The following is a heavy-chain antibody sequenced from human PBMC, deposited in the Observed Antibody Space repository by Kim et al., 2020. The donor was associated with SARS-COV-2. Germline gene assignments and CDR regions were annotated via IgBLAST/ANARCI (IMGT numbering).Heavy chain of an antibody. Sequence: GGSLRLSCAASGFTFDDYAMHWVRQAPGKGLEWVAGIRCDGSNIDYADSVKGRFTISRDNAKNTLYLQMNSLRAEDTAVYYCAKDLLAVCGWYFHLRG. V-gene: IGHV3-9*01. CDR3: AKDLLAVCGWYFHL. CDR2: IRCDGSNI. J-gene: IGHJ2*01. CDR1: GFTFDDYA. D-gene: IGHD6-19*01.